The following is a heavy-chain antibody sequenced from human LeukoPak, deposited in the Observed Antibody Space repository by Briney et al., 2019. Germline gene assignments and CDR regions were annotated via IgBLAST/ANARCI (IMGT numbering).Heavy chain of an antibody. V-gene: IGHV1-69*13. CDR2: IIPIFGTA. CDR3: ARAPMDNGGMDV. Sequence: GASVKVSCKASGGTFSSYAISWVRQAPGQGLEWMGGIIPIFGTANYAQKFQGRVTITADESTSTAYMELSSLRSEDTAVYYCARAPMDNGGMDVWGQGTTVIVSS. D-gene: IGHD2-2*03. CDR1: GGTFSSYA. J-gene: IGHJ6*02.